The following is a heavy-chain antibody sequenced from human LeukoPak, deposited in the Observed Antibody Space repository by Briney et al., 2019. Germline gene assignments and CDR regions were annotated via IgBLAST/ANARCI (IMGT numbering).Heavy chain of an antibody. D-gene: IGHD3-16*01. J-gene: IGHJ6*02. CDR3: ARGGGLDV. Sequence: GGSLRLSCGASGFIFKRYWMSWARQAPGKGPEWVANIKENGSEEYYVDSVKGRFTISRDNAKNSLYLQMSNLRAEDTAVYFCARGGGLDVWGQGATVTVSS. CDR2: IKENGSEE. V-gene: IGHV3-7*03. CDR1: GFIFKRYW.